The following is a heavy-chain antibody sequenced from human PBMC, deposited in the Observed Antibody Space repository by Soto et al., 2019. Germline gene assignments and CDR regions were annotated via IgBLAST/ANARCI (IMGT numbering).Heavy chain of an antibody. Sequence: PLEILSLTCTVSGGSISSSSYYWGWIRQPPGKGLEWIGSIYYSGSTYYNPSLKSRVTISVDTSKNQFSLKLSSVTAADTAVYYCARIDYSNYVPFYWGQGTLVTVSS. CDR2: IYYSGST. D-gene: IGHD4-4*01. V-gene: IGHV4-39*01. CDR1: GGSISSSSYY. CDR3: ARIDYSNYVPFY. J-gene: IGHJ4*02.